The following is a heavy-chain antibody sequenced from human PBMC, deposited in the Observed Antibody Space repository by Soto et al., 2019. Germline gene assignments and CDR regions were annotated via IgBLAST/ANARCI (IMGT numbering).Heavy chain of an antibody. CDR2: IYYSGST. Sequence: SETLSLTCTVSGGSISSSSYYWGWIRQPPGKGLEWIGSIYYSGSTYYNPSLKSRVTISVDTSKNQFSLKLSSVTAADTAVYYCARQGSCSSTSCYFEYWGQGTLVTVSS. J-gene: IGHJ4*02. CDR1: GGSISSSSYY. D-gene: IGHD2-2*01. CDR3: ARQGSCSSTSCYFEY. V-gene: IGHV4-39*01.